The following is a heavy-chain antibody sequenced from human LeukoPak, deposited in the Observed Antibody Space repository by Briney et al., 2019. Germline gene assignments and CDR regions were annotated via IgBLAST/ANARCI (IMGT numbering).Heavy chain of an antibody. D-gene: IGHD5-18*01. CDR3: ARDASAMAYYY. J-gene: IGHJ4*02. CDR1: GDSISTSNSY. Sequence: SETLSLICTVSGDSISTSNSYWGWIRQPPGKGLEWIGSIYHSGNTYYNPSLKSRVTISVDTSKNQFSLKVSSVTAADTAVYYCARDASAMAYYYWGQGTLVTVSS. CDR2: IYHSGNT. V-gene: IGHV4-39*07.